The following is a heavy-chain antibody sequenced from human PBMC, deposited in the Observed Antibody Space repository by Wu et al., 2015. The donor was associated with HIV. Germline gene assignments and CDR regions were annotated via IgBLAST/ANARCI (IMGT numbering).Heavy chain of an antibody. Sequence: QVQLVQSGAEVKKPGASVKVSCKASGYTFTSYDINWVRQATGQGLEWMGWMNPNSGNTGYAQKFQGRVTITADESTSTAYMELSSLRSEDTAVYYCARGSDIPSVTMVRGNDAFDIWGQGTMVTVSS. CDR2: MNPNSGNT. V-gene: IGHV1-8*01. CDR1: GYTFTSYD. CDR3: ARGSDIPSVTMVRGNDAFDI. J-gene: IGHJ3*02. D-gene: IGHD3-10*01.